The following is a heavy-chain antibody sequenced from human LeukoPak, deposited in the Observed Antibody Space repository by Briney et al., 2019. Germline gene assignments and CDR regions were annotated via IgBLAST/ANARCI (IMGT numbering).Heavy chain of an antibody. CDR2: ISHTSDTI. Sequence: PGGSLRLSCAASGFTFRIYGMNWVRQAAGKAPEWVSYISHTSDTIYYADSVKGRFTMSRDNARNSLFLQMDSLRAEDTAVYYCARATRNGYDYWGQGTLVTVSS. CDR1: GFTFRIYG. J-gene: IGHJ4*02. D-gene: IGHD5-24*01. V-gene: IGHV3-48*04. CDR3: ARATRNGYDY.